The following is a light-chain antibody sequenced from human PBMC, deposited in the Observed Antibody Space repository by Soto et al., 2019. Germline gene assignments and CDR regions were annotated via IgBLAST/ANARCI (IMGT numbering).Light chain of an antibody. Sequence: DVVMTQSPLSLPVTLGQPASISCRSSQSLVYSDGNAYLNRFQQRPGQSPRRLIYRASNRDSGVPDRFSGSGSGTDFTLIISRVEAEDLGVYYCMQGTHWPPTFGQGTKLEIK. V-gene: IGKV2-30*01. CDR3: MQGTHWPPT. CDR1: QSLVYSDGNAY. J-gene: IGKJ2*01. CDR2: RAS.